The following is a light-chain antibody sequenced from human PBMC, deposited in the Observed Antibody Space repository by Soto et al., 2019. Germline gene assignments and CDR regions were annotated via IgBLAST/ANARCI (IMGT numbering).Light chain of an antibody. CDR2: GAS. J-gene: IGKJ1*01. Sequence: EIVLTQSLATLSLTPGERATLSCRASQSVPSRDVAWYQQKPGQAPRLLIYGASSRANGVPDRFSGSGSWTDFTLTINRLEPEDFAVYYCQQYGSSPTWTFGQGTKVAIK. CDR3: QQYGSSPTWT. CDR1: QSVPSRD. V-gene: IGKV3-20*01.